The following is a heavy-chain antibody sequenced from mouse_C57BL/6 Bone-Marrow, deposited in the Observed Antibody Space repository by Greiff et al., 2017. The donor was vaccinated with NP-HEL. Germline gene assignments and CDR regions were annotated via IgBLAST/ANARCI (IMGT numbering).Heavy chain of an antibody. CDR2: ISYDGSN. V-gene: IGHV3-6*01. J-gene: IGHJ1*03. CDR1: GYSITSGYY. Sequence: EVQLQESGPGLVKPSQSLSLTCSVTGYSITSGYYWNWIRQFPGNKLEWMGYISYDGSNNYNPSLKNRISITRDTSKNTFFLKLNSVTTEDTATYYCARDGYYPYWYFDVWGTGTTVTVSS. D-gene: IGHD2-3*01. CDR3: ARDGYYPYWYFDV.